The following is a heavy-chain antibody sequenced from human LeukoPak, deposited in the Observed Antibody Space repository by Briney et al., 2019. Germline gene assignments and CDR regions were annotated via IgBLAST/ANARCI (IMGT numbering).Heavy chain of an antibody. CDR2: ITGSGDST. V-gene: IGHV3-23*01. CDR3: ARERDANDVFFDY. CDR1: GYSISGGYY. Sequence: ETLSLTCTVSGYSISGGYYWGWVRQAPGKGLEWVSAITGSGDSTYYADSVMGRLTISRDNSKNTLYLQINSLRAEDTAVYYCARERDANDVFFDYWGQGTLVTVSS. J-gene: IGHJ4*02. D-gene: IGHD1-1*01.